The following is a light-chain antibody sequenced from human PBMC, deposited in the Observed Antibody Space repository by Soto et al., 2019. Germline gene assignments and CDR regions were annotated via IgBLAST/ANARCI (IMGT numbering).Light chain of an antibody. J-gene: IGLJ1*01. Sequence: QSALTQPASVSGSPGQSITISCTGTSSDVGAYIYVSWYQHHPGKAPKVMIYEVTNRPSGVSDRFSGSKSGNTASLTISGLQAEDEADYYCCSYTSSRTYVFGTWTTVTVL. CDR3: CSYTSSRTYV. CDR2: EVT. CDR1: SSDVGAYIY. V-gene: IGLV2-14*01.